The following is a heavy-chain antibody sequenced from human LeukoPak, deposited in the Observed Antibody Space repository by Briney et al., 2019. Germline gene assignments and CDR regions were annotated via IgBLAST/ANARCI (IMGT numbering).Heavy chain of an antibody. CDR1: GFTFSNYW. V-gene: IGHV3-74*01. D-gene: IGHD5-12*01. Sequence: GGSLRLSCTASGFTFSNYWMHWVRQAPGKGLVWVSRIDTDGTRTYYADSVKGRFTISRDNAKNSLYLQMNSLRAEDTAVYYCARDGGYSGYGIYYYYMDVWGKGTTVTVSS. CDR2: IDTDGTRT. J-gene: IGHJ6*03. CDR3: ARDGGYSGYGIYYYYMDV.